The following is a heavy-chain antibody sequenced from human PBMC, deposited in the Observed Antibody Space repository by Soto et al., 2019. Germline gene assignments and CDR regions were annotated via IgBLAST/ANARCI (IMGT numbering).Heavy chain of an antibody. Sequence: EVQVLESGGGFVQPGGSLRLSCAASGFTLSDYAMTWVRQGPGKGLEWVSAISGSGDSTYYTDSVKGRFTISRDNYKNRLYLEMNGLRAEDTAVYYCAKDLLHDWGQEYYYGMDVWGKGTTVTVSS. CDR1: GFTLSDYA. CDR2: ISGSGDST. J-gene: IGHJ6*04. D-gene: IGHD7-27*01. CDR3: AKDLLHDWGQEYYYGMDV. V-gene: IGHV3-23*01.